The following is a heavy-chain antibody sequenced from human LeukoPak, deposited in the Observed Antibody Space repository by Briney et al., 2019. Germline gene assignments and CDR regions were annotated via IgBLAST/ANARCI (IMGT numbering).Heavy chain of an antibody. CDR2: IYYSGST. J-gene: IGHJ3*02. D-gene: IGHD6-19*01. V-gene: IGHV4-59*01. CDR3: ARVGGQWLVVHAFDI. Sequence: PSETLSLTCTVSGGSISSYYWSWIRQPPGKGLEWIGYIYYSGSTNYNPSLKSRVTISVDTSKNQFSLKLSSVTAADTAVYYCARVGGQWLVVHAFDIWGQGTMVTVSS. CDR1: GGSISSYY.